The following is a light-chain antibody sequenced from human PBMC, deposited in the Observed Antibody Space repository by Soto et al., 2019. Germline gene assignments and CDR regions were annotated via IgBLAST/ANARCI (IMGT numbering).Light chain of an antibody. J-gene: IGKJ1*01. CDR2: GAY. CDR3: QQFDSSVT. CDR1: QSVSSTF. Sequence: EIVLTQSPGSLSLSPGERATLSCRASQSVSSTFFAWYQQRPGQAPRLLMYGAYSRATGIPERFSGSGSGTDCTLTISRLEPEDFAVYYCQQFDSSVTFGQGTKVEIK. V-gene: IGKV3-20*01.